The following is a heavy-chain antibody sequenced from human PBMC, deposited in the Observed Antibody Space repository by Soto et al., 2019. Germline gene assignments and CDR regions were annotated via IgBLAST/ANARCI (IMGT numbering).Heavy chain of an antibody. D-gene: IGHD4-17*01. V-gene: IGHV1-8*01. CDR2: MNPNSGNT. CDR1: GYTFTSYD. J-gene: IGHJ4*02. CDR3: ARGPTVTNFDY. Sequence: VASVNVSCKASGYTFTSYDINWVRQATGQGLEWMGWMNPNSGNTGYAQKFQGRVTMTRNTSISTAYMELSSLRSEDTAVYCCARGPTVTNFDYWGQGTLVTVSS.